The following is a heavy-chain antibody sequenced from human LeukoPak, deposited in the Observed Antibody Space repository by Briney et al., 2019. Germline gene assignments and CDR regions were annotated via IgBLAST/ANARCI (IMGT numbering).Heavy chain of an antibody. CDR1: GGTFSSYA. Sequence: SVKVSCKASGGTFSSYAISWVRQAPGQGLGWMGGIIPIFGTANYAQKFQGRVTITADESTSTAYMELSSLRSEDTAVYYCARESSLQYYFDYWGQGTLVTVSS. D-gene: IGHD2-15*01. V-gene: IGHV1-69*01. CDR3: ARESSLQYYFDY. J-gene: IGHJ4*02. CDR2: IIPIFGTA.